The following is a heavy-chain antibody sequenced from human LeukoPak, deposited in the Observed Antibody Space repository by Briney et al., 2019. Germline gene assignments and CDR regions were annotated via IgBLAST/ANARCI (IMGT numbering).Heavy chain of an antibody. V-gene: IGHV1-46*01. CDR1: GYTFTSYY. CDR3: ARDRYDYVWGSYRRWDY. J-gene: IGHJ4*02. CDR2: INPSGGST. Sequence: ASVKVSCKASGYTFTSYYMHWVRQAPGQGLEWMGIINPSGGSTSYAQKFQGRVTMTRDTSTSTVYMELSSLRSEDTAVYYCARDRYDYVWGSYRRWDYWGQGTLVNVSS. D-gene: IGHD3-16*02.